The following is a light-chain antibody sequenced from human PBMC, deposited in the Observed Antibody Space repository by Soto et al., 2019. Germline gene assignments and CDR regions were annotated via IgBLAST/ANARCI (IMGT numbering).Light chain of an antibody. CDR2: DAS. J-gene: IGKJ4*01. CDR3: QQYGSSPLT. CDR1: QSVRSNY. V-gene: IGKV3-20*01. Sequence: EIVLTQSPDTLSLSPGERATLSCRASQSVRSNYLAWYQQKPGQAPRFLIYDASSRATVIPDRFSGSGSGTDFTLTISRLEPEDFAGDYCQQYGSSPLTYGGGTKVAIK.